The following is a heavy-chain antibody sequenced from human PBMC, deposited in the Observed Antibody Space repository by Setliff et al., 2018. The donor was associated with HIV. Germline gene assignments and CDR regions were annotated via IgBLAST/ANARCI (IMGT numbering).Heavy chain of an antibody. J-gene: IGHJ3*02. CDR3: ARDRPRGGGSLDAFDI. V-gene: IGHV3-21*01. Sequence: TPGGSLRLSCAASGFTFSSYSMNWVRQAPGKGLEWVSSISSSSSYIYYADSVKGRFTISRDNAKNSLYLQMNSLRAEDTAVYYCARDRPRGGGSLDAFDIWGQGTMVTVSS. D-gene: IGHD1-26*01. CDR2: ISSSSSYI. CDR1: GFTFSSYS.